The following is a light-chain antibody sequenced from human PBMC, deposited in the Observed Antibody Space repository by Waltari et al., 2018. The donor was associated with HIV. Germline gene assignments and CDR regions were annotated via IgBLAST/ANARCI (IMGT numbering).Light chain of an antibody. CDR3: SSYTSSSTWV. CDR1: SRDVGGYKY. J-gene: IGLJ3*02. V-gene: IGLV2-14*03. CDR2: DVS. Sequence: QSALTQPASVSGSPGQSITISCTGTSRDVGGYKYVFWYQQHPGKAPKLMIYDVSNRPSGVSNRFSGSKSGNTASLTISGLQAEDEADYYCSSYTSSSTWVFGGGTKLTVL.